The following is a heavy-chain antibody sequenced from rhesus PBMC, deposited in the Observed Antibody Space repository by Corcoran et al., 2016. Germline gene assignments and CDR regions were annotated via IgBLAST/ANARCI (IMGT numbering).Heavy chain of an antibody. Sequence: EVQLVESGGGLVQPGGSLRLSCAASGFTFSSYWLYWVRQAPGRGLEWVSRISCDWSITTYAVTGKGRFTISIENAKNSLYLQMNSLRAEDTAVYYCARGYYEDDYGYYYTSYGLDSWGQGVVVTVSS. CDR3: ARGYYEDDYGYYYTSYGLDS. CDR2: ISCDWSIT. CDR1: GFTFSSYW. V-gene: IGHV3-119*01. J-gene: IGHJ6*01. D-gene: IGHD3-9*01.